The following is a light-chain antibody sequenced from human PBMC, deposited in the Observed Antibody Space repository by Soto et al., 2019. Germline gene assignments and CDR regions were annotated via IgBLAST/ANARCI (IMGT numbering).Light chain of an antibody. J-gene: IGLJ3*02. CDR1: NSNIGAGYD. Sequence: QSVLTQPPSVSGAPGQRVTISCTGSNSNIGAGYDVHWYQQYPGTAPKLLIYSNTNRPSGVPDRFSASKSGTSASLAITGLQAEDEAYYYCQSYESGSGVFGGGTKLTVL. V-gene: IGLV1-40*01. CDR3: QSYESGSGV. CDR2: SNT.